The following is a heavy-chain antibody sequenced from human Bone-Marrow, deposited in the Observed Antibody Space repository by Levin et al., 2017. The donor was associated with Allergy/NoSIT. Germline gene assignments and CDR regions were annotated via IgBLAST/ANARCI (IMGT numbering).Heavy chain of an antibody. CDR1: GFTFNKHA. Sequence: GGSLRLSCTASGFTFNKHAMHWVRQAPGKRLEWVAVVSYDGSENYSIDSVKGRFTISRDNSENTLYLFMNNLTAEDTAVYYCAKGLAAVTTTSLDYWGQGTLVTVSS. J-gene: IGHJ4*02. V-gene: IGHV3-30*04. D-gene: IGHD4-17*01. CDR3: AKGLAAVTTTSLDY. CDR2: VSYDGSEN.